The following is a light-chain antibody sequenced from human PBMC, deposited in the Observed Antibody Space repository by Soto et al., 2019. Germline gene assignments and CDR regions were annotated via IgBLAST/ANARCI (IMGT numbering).Light chain of an antibody. J-gene: IGKJ5*01. Sequence: DIQLTQSPSSLSASLGDSVSISCRASQNIDNHLNWYRQRSGEAPEVLIYAASALRDGVSSRVSGRGYGTEFPLTIMQLLPEDFATYYCQQSSSSPPITFGQGTRLDI. CDR3: QQSSSSPPIT. CDR2: AAS. CDR1: QNIDNH. V-gene: IGKV1-39*01.